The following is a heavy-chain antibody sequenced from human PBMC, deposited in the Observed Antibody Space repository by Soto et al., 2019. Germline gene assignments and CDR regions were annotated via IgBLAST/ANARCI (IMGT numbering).Heavy chain of an antibody. Sequence: EIELLESGGGLVQPGGSLRLSCVASGFTFSNFAMAWVRQAPGKGLEWVSNIGSGVSTHFADSVKGRFTISRDNSKNTLYLQMNSLRADDTAVYYCAKQKGKLRENYSFDYWGQGTLVTVSS. J-gene: IGHJ4*02. D-gene: IGHD3-10*01. CDR3: AKQKGKLRENYSFDY. V-gene: IGHV3-23*01. CDR2: IGSGVST. CDR1: GFTFSNFA.